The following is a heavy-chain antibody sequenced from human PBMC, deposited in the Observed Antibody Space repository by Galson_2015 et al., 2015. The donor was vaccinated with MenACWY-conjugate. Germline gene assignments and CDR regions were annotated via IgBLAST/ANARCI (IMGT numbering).Heavy chain of an antibody. CDR3: ARDISSYGSGKRYFDY. CDR2: INPSGGST. Sequence: SVKVSCKASGYTFTSYYMHWVRQAPGQGLEWMGIINPSGGSTSYAQKFQGRVTMTRDTSTSTVYMELSSLRSEDTAVYYCARDISSYGSGKRYFDYWGQGTLVTVSS. J-gene: IGHJ4*02. D-gene: IGHD3-10*01. V-gene: IGHV1-46*01. CDR1: GYTFTSYY.